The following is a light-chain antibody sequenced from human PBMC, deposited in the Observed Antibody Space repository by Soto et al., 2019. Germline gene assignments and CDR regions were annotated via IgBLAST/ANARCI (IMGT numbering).Light chain of an antibody. CDR3: QQSYSILYT. V-gene: IGKV1-39*01. J-gene: IGKJ2*01. CDR2: AAS. CDR1: PSIRRY. Sequence: DIPMTQSPSSLSASVGDRVTITCRARPSIRRYLNWYQQKPGKAPKLLISAASTLQSGVPSRFSGSGSGTDFSLIISSLQPEDFATYYCQQSYSILYTFGQGTKLEIK.